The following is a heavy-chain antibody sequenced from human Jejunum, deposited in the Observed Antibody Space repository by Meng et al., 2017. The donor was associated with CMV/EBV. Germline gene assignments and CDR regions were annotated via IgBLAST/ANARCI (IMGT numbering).Heavy chain of an antibody. CDR3: ARGGDFWSGYSGHYFDY. CDR1: SRGHY. D-gene: IGHD3-3*01. V-gene: IGHV4-39*07. J-gene: IGHJ4*02. Sequence: SRGHYWGWIRQPPGKGLEWIGSIYYSGTTYYNPSLKSRVTISVDTSKNQFSLKLSSVTAADTAIYYCARGGDFWSGYSGHYFDYWGQGSLVTVSS. CDR2: IYYSGTT.